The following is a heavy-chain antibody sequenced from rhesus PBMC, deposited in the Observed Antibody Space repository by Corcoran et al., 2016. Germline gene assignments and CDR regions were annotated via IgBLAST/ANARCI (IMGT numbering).Heavy chain of an antibody. CDR2: IYGSGSST. J-gene: IGHJ1*01. D-gene: IGHD2-21*01. CDR1: GGSISSSY. CDR3: ARVGYCTGSGCYERYFEF. Sequence: QLQLQESGPGLVKPSETLSVTCAVSGGSISSSYWSWIRQAPGKGLEWIGYIYGSGSSTNYNPSLTSRVTLSVDTSKNQLSLKLSSVTTADTAVYYCARVGYCTGSGCYERYFEFWGQGALVTVSS. V-gene: IGHV4-169*01.